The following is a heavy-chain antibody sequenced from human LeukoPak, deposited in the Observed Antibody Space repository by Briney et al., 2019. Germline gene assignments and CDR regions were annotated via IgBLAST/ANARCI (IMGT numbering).Heavy chain of an antibody. CDR2: TYYTGST. D-gene: IGHD5-24*01. J-gene: IGHJ4*02. CDR1: GGSISSRSYY. CDR3: AGWDGYNSPIDY. V-gene: IGHV4-39*01. Sequence: SETLSLTCSVSGGSISSRSYYWGWVRQPPGKGLEWIGSTYYTGSTYYNPSLRSRVSISGDTSKNQVSLKVNSVTAADTAVYSCAGWDGYNSPIDYWGRGTLVPVSS.